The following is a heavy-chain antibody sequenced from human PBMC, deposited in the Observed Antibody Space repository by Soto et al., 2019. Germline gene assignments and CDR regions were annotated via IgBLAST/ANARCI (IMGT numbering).Heavy chain of an antibody. V-gene: IGHV3-33*01. Sequence: PGGSLRLSCAASGFTFSSYGMHWVRQAPGKGLEWVAVIWYDGSNKYYADSVKGRFTISRDNSKNTLYLQMNSLRAEDTAVYYCARIAVADFYYYYYMDVWGKGTTVTAP. D-gene: IGHD6-19*01. CDR2: IWYDGSNK. J-gene: IGHJ6*03. CDR3: ARIAVADFYYYYYMDV. CDR1: GFTFSSYG.